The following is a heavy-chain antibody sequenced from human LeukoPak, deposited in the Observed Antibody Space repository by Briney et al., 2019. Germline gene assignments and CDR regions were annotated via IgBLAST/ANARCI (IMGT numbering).Heavy chain of an antibody. CDR3: ARARRPIVVVPAGRHYFDY. CDR2: IYYSGST. J-gene: IGHJ4*02. V-gene: IGHV4-30-4*01. CDR1: GGSISSGDYY. D-gene: IGHD2-2*01. Sequence: SETLSLTCTVSGGSISSGDYYWSWIRQPPGKGLEWIGYIYYSGSTYYNPSLKSRVTISVDTSKNQFSLKLSSVTAADTAVYYCARARRPIVVVPAGRHYFDYWGQGTLVTVSS.